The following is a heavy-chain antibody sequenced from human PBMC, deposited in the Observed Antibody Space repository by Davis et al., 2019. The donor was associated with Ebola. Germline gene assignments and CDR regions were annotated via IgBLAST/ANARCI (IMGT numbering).Heavy chain of an antibody. CDR2: TYYNSKWYT. V-gene: IGHV6-1*01. CDR3: ARGWFRGGMDV. J-gene: IGHJ6*04. D-gene: IGHD3-10*01. CDR1: GDSVSGNNGA. Sequence: HSQTLSLTCAIPGDSVSGNNGAWNWIRQSPSRGLEWLGRTYYNSKWYTDYAVSVRGRITINPDTSKNQFSLQLNSVTPEDTALDYCARGWFRGGMDVWGEGTTVTVSS.